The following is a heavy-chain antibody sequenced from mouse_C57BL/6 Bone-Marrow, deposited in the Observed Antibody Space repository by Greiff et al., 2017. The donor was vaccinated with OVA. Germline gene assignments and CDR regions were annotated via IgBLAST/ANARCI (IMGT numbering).Heavy chain of an antibody. CDR1: GYAFSSSW. Sequence: VQLQQSGPELVKPGASVKISCKASGYAFSSSWMNWVKQRPGKGLEWIGRIYPGDGDTNYNGKFKGKATLTADKSSSTAYMQLSSLTSEDSAVYFCARVSLITTVVATDWYFDVWGTGTTVTVSS. D-gene: IGHD1-1*01. J-gene: IGHJ1*03. V-gene: IGHV1-82*01. CDR2: IYPGDGDT. CDR3: ARVSLITTVVATDWYFDV.